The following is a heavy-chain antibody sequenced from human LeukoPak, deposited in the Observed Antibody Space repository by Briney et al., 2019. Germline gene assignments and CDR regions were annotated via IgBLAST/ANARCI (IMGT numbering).Heavy chain of an antibody. D-gene: IGHD3-10*01. Sequence: GGSLRLSCTASGFAFSVYAMSWVRQAPGKGLEWVSAISGSGGSTYYADSVKGRFTISRDNSKNTLYLQMNSLRAEDTAVYYCAKVSRSGFVGYWGQGTLVTVSS. V-gene: IGHV3-23*01. CDR3: AKVSRSGFVGY. CDR2: ISGSGGST. CDR1: GFAFSVYA. J-gene: IGHJ4*02.